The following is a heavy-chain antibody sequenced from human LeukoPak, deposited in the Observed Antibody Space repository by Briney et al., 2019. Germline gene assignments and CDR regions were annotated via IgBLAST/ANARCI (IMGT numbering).Heavy chain of an antibody. Sequence: KSSETLSLTCTVSGGSISNNDYYWSWIRQPPGKGLEWIAYIYYSGSTYYNPSLKSRVTISVDTSKIQFSLKLTSVTAADTAVYYCARGRVVEPLDYWGQGALVTVSS. CDR1: GGSISNNDYY. J-gene: IGHJ4*02. CDR3: ARGRVVEPLDY. D-gene: IGHD2-15*01. V-gene: IGHV4-30-4*01. CDR2: IYYSGST.